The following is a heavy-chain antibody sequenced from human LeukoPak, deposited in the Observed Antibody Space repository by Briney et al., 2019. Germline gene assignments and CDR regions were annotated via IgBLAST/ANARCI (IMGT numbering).Heavy chain of an antibody. V-gene: IGHV4-39*01. D-gene: IGHD3/OR15-3a*01. CDR2: IYYTGNT. J-gene: IGHJ4*02. CDR3: ARQTGSGLFTLP. CDR1: GVSFSSSNSY. Sequence: PSETLSLTCTVSGVSFSSSNSYWGWLRQPPGKGLEWIGSIYYTGNTYYNASLKSRVTISIDTSKNQISLRLTSVTATDTAMYYCARQTGSGLFTLPGGQGTLVTVSS.